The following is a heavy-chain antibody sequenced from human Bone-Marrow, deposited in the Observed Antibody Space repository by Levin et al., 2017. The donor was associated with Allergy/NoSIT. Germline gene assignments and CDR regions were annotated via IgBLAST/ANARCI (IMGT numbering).Heavy chain of an antibody. CDR3: ARGPTYGVADY. V-gene: IGHV3-53*01. Sequence: PGESLKISCAASGFTVSSHYMSWVRQAPGKGLEWVSAIYSGGSTYYADSVKGRFTISRDNSKNTLYLQMNSLRAEDTAMYYCARGPTYGVADYWGQGTLVTVSS. CDR1: GFTVSSHY. J-gene: IGHJ4*02. D-gene: IGHD3-3*01. CDR2: IYSGGST.